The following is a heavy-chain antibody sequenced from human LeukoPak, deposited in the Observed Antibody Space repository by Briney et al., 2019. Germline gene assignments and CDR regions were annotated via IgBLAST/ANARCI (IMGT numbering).Heavy chain of an antibody. CDR1: GGSISSYY. D-gene: IGHD6-13*01. Sequence: SETLSLTCTVSGGSISSYYWSWIRQPPGEGLEWIGYIYYSGSTNYNPSLKSRVTISVDTSKNQFSLKLSSVTAADTAVYYCARRTGYLAFDIWGQGTMVTVSS. CDR3: ARRTGYLAFDI. J-gene: IGHJ3*02. CDR2: IYYSGST. V-gene: IGHV4-59*08.